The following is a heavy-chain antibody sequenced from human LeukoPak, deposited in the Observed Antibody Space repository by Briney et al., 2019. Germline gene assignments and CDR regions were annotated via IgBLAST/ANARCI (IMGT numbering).Heavy chain of an antibody. V-gene: IGHV3-30-3*01. CDR1: GFTFSSYA. CDR3: ARGIIKRSGWYGAGNY. D-gene: IGHD6-19*01. J-gene: IGHJ4*02. CDR2: ISYDGSNK. Sequence: GGSLRLSCAASGFTFSSYAMHWVRQAPGKGLEWVAVISYDGSNKYYADSVKGRFTISRDNSKNTLYLQMNSLRAEDTAVYYCARGIIKRSGWYGAGNYWGQGTLVTVSS.